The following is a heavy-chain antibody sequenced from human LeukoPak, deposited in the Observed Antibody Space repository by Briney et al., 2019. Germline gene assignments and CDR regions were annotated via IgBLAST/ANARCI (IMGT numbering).Heavy chain of an antibody. CDR3: ARKGHCTNGVCPRGRGPDY. V-gene: IGHV3-11*04. D-gene: IGHD2-8*01. CDR1: GFTFSDYY. Sequence: PGGSLRLSCAASGFTFSDYYMSWIRQAPGKGLEWVSYISSSGSTIYYADSVKGRSTISRDNAKNSLYLQMNSLRAEDTAVYYCARKGHCTNGVCPRGRGPDYWGQGTLVTVSS. J-gene: IGHJ4*02. CDR2: ISSSGSTI.